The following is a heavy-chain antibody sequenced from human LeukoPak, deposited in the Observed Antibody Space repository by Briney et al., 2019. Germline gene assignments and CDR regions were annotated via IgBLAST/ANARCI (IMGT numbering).Heavy chain of an antibody. D-gene: IGHD3-22*01. CDR2: IRGSGGST. CDR3: AKGPFSSYYDSSGYYYYFDY. J-gene: IGHJ4*02. CDR1: GFTFSSYA. V-gene: IGHV3-23*01. Sequence: GGSLRLSCAASGFTFSSYAMSWVRQAPGKGLEWVSAIRGSGGSTYYAGSVKGRYTISRDNSKNALCLQMNSLRAEDTAVYYCAKGPFSSYYDSSGYYYYFDYWGQGTLVTVSS.